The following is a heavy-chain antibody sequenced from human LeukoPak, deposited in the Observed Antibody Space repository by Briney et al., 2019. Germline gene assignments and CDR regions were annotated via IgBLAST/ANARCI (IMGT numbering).Heavy chain of an antibody. CDR3: ARDLSRFTSVDRPYDY. Sequence: GGSLRLSCAASGFTFSTYNMNWVRQAPGEGLEWVSSISGSSSYIYYADSVKGRFTISRDNAKNSLYLQMNSLRAEDTAVYYCARDLSRFTSVDRPYDYWGQGTLVTVSS. CDR2: ISGSSSYI. D-gene: IGHD2/OR15-2a*01. J-gene: IGHJ4*02. CDR1: GFTFSTYN. V-gene: IGHV3-21*01.